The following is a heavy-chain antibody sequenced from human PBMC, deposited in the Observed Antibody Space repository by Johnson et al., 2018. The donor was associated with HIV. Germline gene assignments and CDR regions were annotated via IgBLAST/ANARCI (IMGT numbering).Heavy chain of an antibody. CDR1: GFTFSSYG. CDR3: ARGRRIQLWLLADAFDI. V-gene: IGHV3-30*02. J-gene: IGHJ3*02. D-gene: IGHD5-18*01. Sequence: QMQLVESGGGVVQPGGSLRLSCAASGFTFSSYGMHWVRQAPGKGLEWVAFIRYDGSNKYYADSVKGRFTISRDNSKNTLYLQMNSLRAEDTAVYYCARGRRIQLWLLADAFDIWGQGTMVTVSS. CDR2: IRYDGSNK.